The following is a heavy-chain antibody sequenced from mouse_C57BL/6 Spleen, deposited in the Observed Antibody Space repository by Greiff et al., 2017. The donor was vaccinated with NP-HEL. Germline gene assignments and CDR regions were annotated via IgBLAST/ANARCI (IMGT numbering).Heavy chain of an antibody. D-gene: IGHD1-1*01. CDR2: LDPADGDP. CDR3: TTYHGSSPDY. CDR1: GFTFTDYY. V-gene: IGHV14-1*01. J-gene: IGHJ2*01. Sequence: EVQLQQSGAELVRPGASVKLSCTASGFTFTDYYMHWVKQRPEQGLAWIGMLDPADGDPEYAPKFKGKATMTADTSSTTAYLQLSSLTSEDTAVYYCTTYHGSSPDYWGQGTTLTVSS.